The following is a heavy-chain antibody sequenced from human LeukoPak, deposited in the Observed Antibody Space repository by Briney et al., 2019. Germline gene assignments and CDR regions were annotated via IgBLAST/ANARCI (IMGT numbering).Heavy chain of an antibody. J-gene: IGHJ4*02. CDR1: GYTFTSYG. CDR3: ARDPGFKVVTLLSYFDY. CDR2: ISAYNGNT. Sequence: ASVKVSCKASGYTFTSYGISWVRQAPGQGLEWMGWISAYNGNTNYAQKLQGRVTMTTDTSTSTAYMELRSLRSDDTAVYYCARDPGFKVVTLLSYFDYWGQGTLVTVSS. D-gene: IGHD3-22*01. V-gene: IGHV1-18*01.